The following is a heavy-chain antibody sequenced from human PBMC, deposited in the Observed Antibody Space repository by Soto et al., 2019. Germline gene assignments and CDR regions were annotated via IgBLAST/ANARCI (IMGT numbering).Heavy chain of an antibody. D-gene: IGHD3-3*02. Sequence: QVQLVQSGAEVKKPGASVKVSCKASGYTFTSYDINWVRQATGQGLEWMGWMNLNSGNTGYAQRFQGRVTMTRTTSISTAYMELSSLRSEDTAVYYCARAFVQSPGILPNAFDIWGQGTMVTVSS. J-gene: IGHJ3*02. CDR1: GYTFTSYD. CDR2: MNLNSGNT. CDR3: ARAFVQSPGILPNAFDI. V-gene: IGHV1-8*01.